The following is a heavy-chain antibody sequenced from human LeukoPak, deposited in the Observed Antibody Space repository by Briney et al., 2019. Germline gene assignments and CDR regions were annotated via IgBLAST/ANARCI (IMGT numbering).Heavy chain of an antibody. V-gene: IGHV3-30*18. CDR2: TSYDGYNK. CDR1: GFTFSSYA. J-gene: IGHJ4*02. Sequence: GGSLRLSCAASGFTFSSYAMHWVRQAPGKGLEWVALTSYDGYNKYYADSVKGRFTISRDNSKNTLYLQMNSLRADDTAVYYCAKAGSSGSFDSWGQGTQVTVPS. D-gene: IGHD6-19*01. CDR3: AKAGSSGSFDS.